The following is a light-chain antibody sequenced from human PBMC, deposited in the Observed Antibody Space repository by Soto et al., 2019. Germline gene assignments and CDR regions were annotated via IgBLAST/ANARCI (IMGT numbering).Light chain of an antibody. J-gene: IGLJ1*01. V-gene: IGLV2-14*01. CDR2: DVS. Sequence: QSALTQPASVSVSPGQAVAISCTGTSSDIGAYNYVSWYQQHPGKAPKLMIFDVSNRPSGVSNRFSGSKSGNTASLTISGLQAEDEADYYCSSYTSSNTYVFGTGTKVTVL. CDR1: SSDIGAYNY. CDR3: SSYTSSNTYV.